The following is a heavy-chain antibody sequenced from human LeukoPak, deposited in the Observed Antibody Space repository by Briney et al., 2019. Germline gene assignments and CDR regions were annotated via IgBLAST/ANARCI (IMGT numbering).Heavy chain of an antibody. V-gene: IGHV1-69*05. D-gene: IGHD2-2*01. CDR1: GGTFSSYA. Sequence: SVKVSCKASGGTFSSYAISWVRQAPGQGLEWMGGIIPIFGTANYAQKFQGRVTITTDEPTSTAYMELSSLRSEDTAVYYCAKGKDIVVVPAAMPTWFDPWGQGTLVTVSS. CDR3: AKGKDIVVVPAAMPTWFDP. J-gene: IGHJ5*02. CDR2: IIPIFGTA.